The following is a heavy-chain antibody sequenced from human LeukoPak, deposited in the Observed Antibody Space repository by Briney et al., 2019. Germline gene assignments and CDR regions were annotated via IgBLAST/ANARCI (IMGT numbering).Heavy chain of an antibody. Sequence: ASVKVSCKASGYTFTSYDINWVRQATGQGLEWMGWMNPNSGNTGYAQKFQGRVSITRNTSINTAYMELSSLRSEDTAVYYCARKYSVTDTGMDYWGQGTLVTVSS. CDR3: ARKYSVTDTGMDY. CDR2: MNPNSGNT. V-gene: IGHV1-8*01. D-gene: IGHD6-19*01. J-gene: IGHJ4*02. CDR1: GYTFTSYD.